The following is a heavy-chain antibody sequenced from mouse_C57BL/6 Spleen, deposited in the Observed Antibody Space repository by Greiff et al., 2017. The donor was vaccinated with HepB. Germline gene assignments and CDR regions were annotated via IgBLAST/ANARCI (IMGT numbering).Heavy chain of an antibody. CDR3: ARGKLFAY. Sequence: EVQVVESEGGLVQPGRSMKLSCTASGFTFSDYYMAWVRQVPEKGLEWVANINYDGSSTYYLDSLKSRFIISRDNAKNILYLQMSSLKSEDTATYYCARGKLFAYWGQGTLVTVSA. J-gene: IGHJ3*01. CDR2: INYDGSST. CDR1: GFTFSDYY. V-gene: IGHV5-16*01.